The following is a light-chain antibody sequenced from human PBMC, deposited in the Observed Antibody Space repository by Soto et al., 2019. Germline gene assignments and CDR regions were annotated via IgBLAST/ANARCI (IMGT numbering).Light chain of an antibody. CDR2: GAS. J-gene: IGKJ4*01. Sequence: EIVLTQSPGTLSLSPGERATLSCRASQSVTSDYLAWYQQKPGQAPRLLIYGASRRATGIPDRFSGSGSGTEFSLTINRLETEDIAVYYCHQYGISPFGGGTKVEIK. CDR1: QSVTSDY. V-gene: IGKV3-20*01. CDR3: HQYGISP.